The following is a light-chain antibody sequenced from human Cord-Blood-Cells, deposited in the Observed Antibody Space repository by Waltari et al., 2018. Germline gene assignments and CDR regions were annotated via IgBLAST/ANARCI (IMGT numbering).Light chain of an antibody. Sequence: IQMTQSPSSLSPSVGDRVTITCRASQSISSYLNWYQQKPGKAPKLLIYAATSVQSGVPSRFSGSGSGTDFTLTISSLQPEDFATYYCQQSYSTPYTFGQGTKLEIK. CDR2: AAT. CDR1: QSISSY. J-gene: IGKJ2*01. CDR3: QQSYSTPYT. V-gene: IGKV1-39*01.